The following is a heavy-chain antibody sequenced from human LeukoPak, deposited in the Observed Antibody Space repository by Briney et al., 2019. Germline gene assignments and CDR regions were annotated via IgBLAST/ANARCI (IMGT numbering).Heavy chain of an antibody. V-gene: IGHV3-7*01. Sequence: PGGSLRLSCVVSGFAFSRYWMGWVRQAPGKGLEWVANIQHDGAVKWYVDSAKSRFSISRDNTKNSLYLQMNSLRAEDTAIYYCAFFVREPQYWGPGTLVTVSS. CDR3: AFFVREPQY. CDR1: GFAFSRYW. J-gene: IGHJ1*01. CDR2: IQHDGAVK. D-gene: IGHD3-10*02.